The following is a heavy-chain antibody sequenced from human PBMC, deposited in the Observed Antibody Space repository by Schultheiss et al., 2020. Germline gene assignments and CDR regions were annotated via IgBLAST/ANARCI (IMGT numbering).Heavy chain of an antibody. V-gene: IGHV3-48*04. CDR1: GFSFISYG. J-gene: IGHJ4*02. D-gene: IGHD1-26*01. CDR3: ARKSVGATDLAWDY. CDR2: IGIHANTI. Sequence: GGSLRLSCAASGFSFISYGMHWVRQAPGKGLEWVSYIGIHANTIYYADSVKGRFTISRDNAKNSLYLQMNSLRAEDTAVYYCARKSVGATDLAWDYWGQGTLVTVSS.